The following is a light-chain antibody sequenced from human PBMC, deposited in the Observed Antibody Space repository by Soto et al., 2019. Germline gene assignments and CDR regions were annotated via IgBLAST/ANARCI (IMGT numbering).Light chain of an antibody. J-gene: IGKJ1*01. V-gene: IGKV3-15*01. CDR3: QQYDNWLRT. Sequence: DIVLTQSPATLSVSPEERATLSCRASQDISTNLAWYQQKPGQAPRLLIYGASTRATGIPARFSGSGSGTEFTLTISSLQSEDFAVYYCQQYDNWLRTFGQGTKVDIK. CDR2: GAS. CDR1: QDISTN.